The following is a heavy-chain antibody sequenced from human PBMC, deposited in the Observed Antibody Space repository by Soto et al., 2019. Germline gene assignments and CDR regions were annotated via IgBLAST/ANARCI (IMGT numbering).Heavy chain of an antibody. J-gene: IGHJ4*02. CDR1: GFTFSAYG. Sequence: GGSLRLSCAASGFTFSAYGMHWVRQAPDKGLEWVAVIANDGRDKHHADSVKGRFTISRDNSKNTLYLQMNSLRPEDTALYYCAKDAKLAAAGYYFDYWGQGTLVTVSS. CDR2: IANDGRDK. CDR3: AKDAKLAAAGYYFDY. V-gene: IGHV3-30*18. D-gene: IGHD6-13*01.